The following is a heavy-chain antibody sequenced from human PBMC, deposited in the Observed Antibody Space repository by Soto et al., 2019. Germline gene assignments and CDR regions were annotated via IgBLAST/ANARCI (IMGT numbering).Heavy chain of an antibody. CDR2: ISGSGGST. V-gene: IGHV3-23*01. CDR1: GFTFSSYA. CDR3: AKALAVAMVPAAIGGGMDV. D-gene: IGHD2-2*01. Sequence: GGSLRLSCAASGFTFSSYAMSWVRQAPGKGLEWVSAISGSGGSTYYADSVKGRFTISRDNSKNTLYLQMNSLRAEDTAVYYCAKALAVAMVPAAIGGGMDVWGQRTTVTVSS. J-gene: IGHJ6*02.